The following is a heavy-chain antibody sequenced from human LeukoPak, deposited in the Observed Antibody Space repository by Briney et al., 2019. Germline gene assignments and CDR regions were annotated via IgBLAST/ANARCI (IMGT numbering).Heavy chain of an antibody. CDR2: ISSSGSTI. CDR1: GFTFSSYE. J-gene: IGHJ4*02. V-gene: IGHV3-48*03. Sequence: GGSLRLSCAASGFTFSSYEMNWVRQAPGKGLEWVSYISSSGSTIYYADSVKGRFTISRDNAKNPLYLQMNSLRAEETAVYYCARKYCSSTSCLFDYWGQGTLVTVSS. D-gene: IGHD2-2*01. CDR3: ARKYCSSTSCLFDY.